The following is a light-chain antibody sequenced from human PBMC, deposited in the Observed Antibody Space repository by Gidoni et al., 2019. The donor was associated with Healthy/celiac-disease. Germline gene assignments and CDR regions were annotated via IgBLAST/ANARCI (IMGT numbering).Light chain of an antibody. V-gene: IGKV3-11*01. J-gene: IGKJ4*02. CDR1: QSVSSY. CDR3: QQRSNWPT. Sequence: IVLTQSPATLSLSPGERATISCRASQSVSSYLVGYQQKPGQAPRLLIYDASNRPTGIPARFSGSESETEFTISISSLEPEDFAVYYCQQRSNWPTFGGGTKVEIK. CDR2: DAS.